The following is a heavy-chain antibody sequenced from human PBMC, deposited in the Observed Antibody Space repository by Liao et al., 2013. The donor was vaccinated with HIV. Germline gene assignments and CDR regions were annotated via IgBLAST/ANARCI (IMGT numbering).Heavy chain of an antibody. Sequence: QVQLQESGPGLVKPSETLSLTCTVSGGSISSYYWSWIRQPAGKGLEWIGRIYTSGSSNYNPSLKSRVTMSVDTSKNQFSLRLSSVTAADTAVYYCARVVYYDSGGLSESFTQYYYYMDVWGKGTTVTVSS. V-gene: IGHV4-4*07. CDR1: GGSISSYY. J-gene: IGHJ6*03. D-gene: IGHD3-22*01. CDR2: IYTSGSS. CDR3: ARVVYYDSGGLSESFTQYYYYMDV.